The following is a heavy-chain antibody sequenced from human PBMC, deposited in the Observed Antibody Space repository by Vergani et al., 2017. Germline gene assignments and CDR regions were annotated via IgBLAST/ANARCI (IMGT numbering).Heavy chain of an antibody. D-gene: IGHD3-10*01. CDR2: IWYDGSNK. V-gene: IGHV3-33*03. CDR3: ANGGRELWFGELRA. CDR1: GFTFSSYG. J-gene: IGHJ5*02. Sequence: QVQLVESGGGVVQPGRSLRLSCAASGFTFSSYGMHWVRQAPGKGLEWVAVIWYDGSNKYYADSVKGRFTISRDNAKNSLYLQMNSLRAEDTALYYCANGGRELWFGELRAWGQGTLVTVSS.